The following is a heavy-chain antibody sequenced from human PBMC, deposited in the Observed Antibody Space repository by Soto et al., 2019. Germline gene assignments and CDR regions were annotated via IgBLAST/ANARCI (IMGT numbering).Heavy chain of an antibody. CDR3: ARESLIGRYHYCGMGF. CDR1: GFTFSSYG. Sequence: GGSLRLSCAASGFTFSSYGMHWVRQAPGKGLEWVAVIWYDGSNKYYADSVKGRFTISRDNSKNTLYLQMNSLRAEDTAVYYCARESLIGRYHYCGMGFWGQGTMVTV. D-gene: IGHD2-21*01. V-gene: IGHV3-33*01. CDR2: IWYDGSNK. J-gene: IGHJ6*02.